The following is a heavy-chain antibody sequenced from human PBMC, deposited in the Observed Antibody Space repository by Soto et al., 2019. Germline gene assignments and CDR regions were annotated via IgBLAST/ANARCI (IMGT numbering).Heavy chain of an antibody. J-gene: IGHJ6*02. CDR3: ATPKKYCSGGSCYSDGMDV. D-gene: IGHD2-15*01. CDR2: IIPIFGTA. CDR1: GGTFSSYA. V-gene: IGHV1-69*13. Sequence: GASVKVSCKASGGTFSSYAISWVRQAPGQGLEWMGGIIPIFGTANYAQKFQGRVTITADESTSTAYMELSSLRSEDTAVYYCATPKKYCSGGSCYSDGMDVWGQGTTVTVSS.